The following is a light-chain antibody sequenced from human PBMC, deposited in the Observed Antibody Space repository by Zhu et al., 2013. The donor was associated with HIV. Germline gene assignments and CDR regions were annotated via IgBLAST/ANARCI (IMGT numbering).Light chain of an antibody. CDR3: QQRSNWPRLT. V-gene: IGKV4-1*01. Sequence: DIVMTQSPDSLAVSLGERATINCKSSQSVLYSSNNKNFLAWYQQKPGQPPKLLIYWASTRQSGVPDRFSASGSGTDFTLTISSLEPEDFAVYYCQQRSNWPRLTFGGGTKVEIK. CDR1: QSVLYSSNNKNF. CDR2: WAS. J-gene: IGKJ4*01.